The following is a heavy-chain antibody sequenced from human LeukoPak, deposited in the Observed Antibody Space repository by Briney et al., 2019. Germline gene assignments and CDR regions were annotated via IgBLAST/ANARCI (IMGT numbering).Heavy chain of an antibody. J-gene: IGHJ4*02. V-gene: IGHV4-30-4*01. Sequence: PSETLSLTCTVSGASISSGDYYWSWIRQPPGKGLEWIGYIYYSGSTYYNPSLKSRITISVDTSKNQFSLKLSSVTAADTAVYYCARDTYEGTSPPEFDYWGQGTLVTVSS. CDR1: GASISSGDYY. CDR3: ARDTYEGTSPPEFDY. CDR2: IYYSGST. D-gene: IGHD3-3*01.